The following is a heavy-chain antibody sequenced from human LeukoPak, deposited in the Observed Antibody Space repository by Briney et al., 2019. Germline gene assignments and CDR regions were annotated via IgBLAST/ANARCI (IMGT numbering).Heavy chain of an antibody. CDR1: GGSISSGSYY. J-gene: IGHJ4*02. Sequence: SETLSLTCTVSGGSISSGSYYWSWIRQPAGTGLEWIGRIYTSGSTNYNPSLKSRVTISIDTSKNQFSLKLSSVTAADTAVYYCAGQRGYFDYWGQGTLVTVSS. V-gene: IGHV4-61*02. CDR2: IYTSGST. CDR3: AGQRGYFDY.